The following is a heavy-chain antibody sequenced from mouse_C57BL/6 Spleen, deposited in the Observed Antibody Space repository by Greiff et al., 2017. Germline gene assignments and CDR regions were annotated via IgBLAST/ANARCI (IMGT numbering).Heavy chain of an antibody. D-gene: IGHD1-1*01. J-gene: IGHJ2*01. CDR2: IYPGDGDT. V-gene: IGHV1-82*01. Sequence: VQLQQSGPELVKPGASVKISCTASGFAFSSSWMHWVKQRPGKGLEWIGRIYPGDGDTYYTGKFKGKATLTADNAASTAYMQLSSLTSEDSAVYFWARDYYYGSIYNGYRGPGSTLTVSS. CDR1: GFAFSSSW. CDR3: ARDYYYGSIYNGY.